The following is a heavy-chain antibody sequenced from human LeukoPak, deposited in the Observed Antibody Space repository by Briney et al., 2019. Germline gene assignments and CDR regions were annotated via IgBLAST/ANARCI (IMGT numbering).Heavy chain of an antibody. CDR2: INPNSGSS. CDR3: ARLVGCGSTNCYSPDNWFDP. D-gene: IGHD2-2*01. V-gene: IGHV1-8*01. CDR1: GYPFNSYD. J-gene: IGHJ5*02. Sequence: ASVKVSCKASGYPFNSYDINWVRQATGHGLEWMGWINPNSGSSDSAQKFQGRVTMTADTSISTACMELNNLRSEDTAVYYCARLVGCGSTNCYSPDNWFDPWGQGTLVTVSS.